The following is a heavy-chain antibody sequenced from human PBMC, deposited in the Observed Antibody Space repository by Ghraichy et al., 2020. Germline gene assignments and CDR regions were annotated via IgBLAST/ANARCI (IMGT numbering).Heavy chain of an antibody. Sequence: ASVKGSCKASGYTFTGYYMHWVRQAPGQGLEWMGWINPNSGGTNYAQKFQGRVTMTRDTSISTAYMELSRLRSDDTAVYYCARVELRTYYYYYGMDVWGQGTTVTVSS. D-gene: IGHD1-26*01. J-gene: IGHJ6*02. V-gene: IGHV1-2*02. CDR1: GYTFTGYY. CDR3: ARVELRTYYYYYGMDV. CDR2: INPNSGGT.